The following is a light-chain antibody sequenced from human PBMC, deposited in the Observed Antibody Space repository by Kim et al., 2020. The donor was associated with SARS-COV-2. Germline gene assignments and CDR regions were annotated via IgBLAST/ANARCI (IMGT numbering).Light chain of an antibody. CDR1: QSISSW. J-gene: IGKJ1*01. CDR2: KAS. Sequence: ASIGDRVTITCRASQSISSWLAWYQQKPGKAPKLLIQKASNLQSGVPSRFSGSGSGTEFTLTISSLQPDDFATYYCQQYNSYSGTFGQGTKVDIK. V-gene: IGKV1-5*03. CDR3: QQYNSYSGT.